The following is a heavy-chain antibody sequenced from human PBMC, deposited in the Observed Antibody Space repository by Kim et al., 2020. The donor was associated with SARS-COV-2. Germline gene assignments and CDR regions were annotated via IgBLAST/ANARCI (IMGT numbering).Heavy chain of an antibody. Sequence: KSEGQKFQGRVTMTRDKATNTLDMELRSLRSDDTAVYYCARGGDTALPDYWGQGTLVTVSS. J-gene: IGHJ4*02. D-gene: IGHD5-18*01. CDR2: K. CDR3: ARGGDTALPDY. V-gene: IGHV1-46*01.